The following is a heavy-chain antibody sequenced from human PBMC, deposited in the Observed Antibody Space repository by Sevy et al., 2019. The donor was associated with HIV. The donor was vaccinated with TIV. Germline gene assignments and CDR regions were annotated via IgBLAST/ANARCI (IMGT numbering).Heavy chain of an antibody. CDR2: IDSEGSSP. J-gene: IGHJ4*01. V-gene: IGHV3-74*01. CDR1: GFSFSSYW. D-gene: IGHD3-9*01. CDR3: ARGDILTGRYPGY. Sequence: GGSLRLSCTVSGFSFSSYWMHWVCQTPGRGLVWVSRIDSEGSSPIYADSVRGRFTISRDNANNTLYLQMNSLRAEDTAVYYCARGDILTGRYPGYWGHGTLVTVSS.